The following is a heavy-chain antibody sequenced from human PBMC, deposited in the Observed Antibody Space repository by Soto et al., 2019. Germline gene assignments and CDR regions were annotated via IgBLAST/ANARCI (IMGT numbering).Heavy chain of an antibody. D-gene: IGHD3-10*01. V-gene: IGHV3-33*01. J-gene: IGHJ6*02. CDR1: GFTFSNYG. CDR2: ILNDGSNR. CDR3: ARDDEYSGNGMDV. Sequence: QVQLVESGGGVVQPGRSLRLSCAASGFTFSNYGMHWVRQAPGKGLEWMAVILNDGSNRYHADSVKDRFTISRDNSKNPLYLQMNSLRAEDTAVYYCARDDEYSGNGMDVWGQGTTVTVS.